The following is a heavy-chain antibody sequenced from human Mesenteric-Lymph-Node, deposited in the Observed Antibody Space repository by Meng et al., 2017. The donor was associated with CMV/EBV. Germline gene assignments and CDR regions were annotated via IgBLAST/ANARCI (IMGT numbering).Heavy chain of an antibody. V-gene: IGHV4-34*01. J-gene: IGHJ4*02. Sequence: GSISGYHWSWMRPPPGKGLGWIGEINHSRSTNYNPSLKSRVTISVDTSKNQFSLKLRSVNAADTAVYYCARGREITMVRGIIYSFDYWGQGTLVTVSS. CDR2: INHSRST. CDR3: ARGREITMVRGIIYSFDY. D-gene: IGHD3-10*01. CDR1: GSISGYH.